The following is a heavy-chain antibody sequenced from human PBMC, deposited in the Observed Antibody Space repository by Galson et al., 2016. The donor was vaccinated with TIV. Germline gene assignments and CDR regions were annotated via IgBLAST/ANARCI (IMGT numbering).Heavy chain of an antibody. D-gene: IGHD2/OR15-2a*01. CDR3: ARVSPDTRGGSGMAV. V-gene: IGHV1-69*04. CDR1: GDTFDSYA. CDR2: IIPILGVT. Sequence: SVKVSCKASGDTFDSYAISWVRQAPGQGLEWMGRIIPILGVTNYAQNFQGRVTISADKSTSTVYMDLSHLRSDDTAVFFCARVSPDTRGGSGMAVWGQGTTVTVSS. J-gene: IGHJ6*02.